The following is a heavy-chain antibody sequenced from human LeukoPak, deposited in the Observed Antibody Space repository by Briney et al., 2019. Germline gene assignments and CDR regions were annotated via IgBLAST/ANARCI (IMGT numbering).Heavy chain of an antibody. CDR3: ARGGGSSLNQYYYYYMDV. Sequence: PSETLSLTCTVSGGSISSSSYYWGWIRQPPGKGLEWIGSIHYSGSTNYNPSLKSRVTISVDTSKNQFSLKLSSVTAADTAVYYCARGGGSSLNQYYYYYMDVWGKGTTVTISS. J-gene: IGHJ6*03. D-gene: IGHD1-26*01. CDR2: IHYSGST. V-gene: IGHV4-39*07. CDR1: GGSISSSSYY.